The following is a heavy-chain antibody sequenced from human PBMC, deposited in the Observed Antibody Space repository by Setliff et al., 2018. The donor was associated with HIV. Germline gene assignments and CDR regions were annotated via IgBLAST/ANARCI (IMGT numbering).Heavy chain of an antibody. V-gene: IGHV4-34*10. CDR3: ARDHKYYYDSSGLDY. CDR1: GGSFSGYY. D-gene: IGHD3-22*01. J-gene: IGHJ4*02. CDR2: INEGGNT. Sequence: SETLSLTCAVSGGSFSGYYWTWIRQTPGGGLQWIGEINEGGNTHHNPSLESRLTMSVGTSKKQFSLRLSSVTAADTAVYYCARDHKYYYDSSGLDYWGQGTLVTVSS.